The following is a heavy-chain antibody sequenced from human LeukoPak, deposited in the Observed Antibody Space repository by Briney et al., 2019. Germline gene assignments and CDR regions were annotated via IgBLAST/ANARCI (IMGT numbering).Heavy chain of an antibody. D-gene: IGHD2-21*01. CDR1: GGSISSSGTY. CDR3: ARAFADILVGRSYDS. Sequence: SETLSLACTVSGGSISSSGTYWGWIRQPPGKGLEWIGTIYYSGNTYYNPSLKSRVTISVDTSKNQFSLILTSVTAADTAVYYCARAFADILVGRSYDSWGQGTLVTVSS. J-gene: IGHJ4*02. V-gene: IGHV4-39*01. CDR2: IYYSGNT.